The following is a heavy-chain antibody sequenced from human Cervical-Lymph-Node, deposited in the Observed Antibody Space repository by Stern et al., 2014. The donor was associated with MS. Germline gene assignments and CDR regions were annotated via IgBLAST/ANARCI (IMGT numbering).Heavy chain of an antibody. Sequence: MQLVESGAEVKKPGSSVKVSCKAFGGTFSSYTMSWVRQAPGQGLEWMGRSTPIFGTANDAQKFQDRVTITADKFTSTAYMALNSLRSEDTAVYYCAREALLGGNYYALDVWGQGTMVTVSS. CDR3: AREALLGGNYYALDV. CDR2: STPIFGTA. CDR1: GGTFSSYT. J-gene: IGHJ6*02. V-gene: IGHV1-69*06. D-gene: IGHD2-15*01.